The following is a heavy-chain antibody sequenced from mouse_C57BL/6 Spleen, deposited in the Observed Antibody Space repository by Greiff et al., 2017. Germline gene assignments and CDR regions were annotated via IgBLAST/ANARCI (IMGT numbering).Heavy chain of an antibody. J-gene: IGHJ2*01. CDR1: GYTFTSYW. D-gene: IGHD2-3*01. V-gene: IGHV1-69*01. CDR3: ARVYDGYYSY. Sequence: VQLQQPGAELVMPGASVKLSCTASGYTFTSYWMHWVKQRPGQGLEWIGEIDPSDSYTNYNHKFQGKSTLTVDTSSSTAYMQLRSLTSEDSAVYYCARVYDGYYSYGGQGTTLTVSS. CDR2: IDPSDSYT.